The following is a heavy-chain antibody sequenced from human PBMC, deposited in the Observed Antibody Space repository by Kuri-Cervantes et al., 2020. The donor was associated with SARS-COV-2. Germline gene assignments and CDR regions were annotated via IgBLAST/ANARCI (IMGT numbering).Heavy chain of an antibody. CDR3: ARDGGDRGSRPSTFDY. CDR1: GYTFTGYY. Sequence: ASVKVSCKASGYTFTGYYMHWVRQAPGQGLEWMGWINPNSGGTNYAQKFQGWVTMTRDTSTSTVYMELSSLRSEDTAVYYCARDGGDRGSRPSTFDYWGQGTLVTVSS. V-gene: IGHV1-2*04. J-gene: IGHJ4*02. D-gene: IGHD2-21*02. CDR2: INPNSGGT.